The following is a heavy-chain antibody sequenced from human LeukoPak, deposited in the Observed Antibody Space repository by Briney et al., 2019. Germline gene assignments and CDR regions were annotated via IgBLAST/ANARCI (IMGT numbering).Heavy chain of an antibody. V-gene: IGHV3-33*01. J-gene: IGHJ6*02. Sequence: GRSLRLSCAASGFTFSSYGMRWVRQAPGKGLEWVAVIWYDGSNKYYADSVKGRFTISRDNSKNTLYLQMNSLRAEDTAVYYCARDPANYYDSSGYYTDEYYYYGMDVWGQGTTVTVSS. CDR2: IWYDGSNK. CDR3: ARDPANYYDSSGYYTDEYYYYGMDV. CDR1: GFTFSSYG. D-gene: IGHD3-22*01.